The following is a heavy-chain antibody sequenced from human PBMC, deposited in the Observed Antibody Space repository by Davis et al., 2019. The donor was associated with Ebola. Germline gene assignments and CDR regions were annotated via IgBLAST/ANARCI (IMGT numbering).Heavy chain of an antibody. V-gene: IGHV5-51*01. CDR3: AAYCGGDCGLDY. J-gene: IGHJ4*02. D-gene: IGHD2-21*02. CDR1: GFSFTSHW. CDR2: IYPGDSDT. Sequence: GESLKISCKTSGFSFTSHWIAWVRQMPGKGLEWMGLIYPGDSDTRYTPSFQGQVTISVDKSINTAYLQWASLKASDTAMYFCAAYCGGDCGLDYWGQGTLVTVSS.